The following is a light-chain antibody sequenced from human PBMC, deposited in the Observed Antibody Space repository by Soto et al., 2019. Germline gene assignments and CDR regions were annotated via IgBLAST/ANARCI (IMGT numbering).Light chain of an antibody. CDR1: SNDVGGYNY. CDR3: GSYTIRSTGV. J-gene: IGLJ3*02. V-gene: IGLV2-14*01. CDR2: EVT. Sequence: QSALTQPASVSGSPGQSITISCTGTSNDVGGYNYVSWSQHHPGKAPKLIIYEVTNRPSGVSDRFSGSKSGNTASLTISGLQAEDEADYYCGSYTIRSTGVFGGGTKVTVL.